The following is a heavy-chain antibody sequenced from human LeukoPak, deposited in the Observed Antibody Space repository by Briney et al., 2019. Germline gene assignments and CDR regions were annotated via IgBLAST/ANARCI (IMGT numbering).Heavy chain of an antibody. V-gene: IGHV4-61*02. CDR3: ARSPTKRVTEDY. D-gene: IGHD1-14*01. CDR2: IYTSGST. Sequence: SETLSLTCTVSGGSISSGSYYWSWIRQPAGKGLEWIGRIYTSGSTNYNPSLKSRVTISVDTSKNQFSLKLSSVTAADTAVYYCARSPTKRVTEDYWGHGILVTVSS. CDR1: GGSISSGSYY. J-gene: IGHJ4*01.